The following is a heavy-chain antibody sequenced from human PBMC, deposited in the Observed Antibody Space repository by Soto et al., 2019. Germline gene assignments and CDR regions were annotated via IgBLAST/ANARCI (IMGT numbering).Heavy chain of an antibody. V-gene: IGHV4-38-2*02. J-gene: IGHJ4*02. CDR1: GFAISRGYY. CDR2: IYPSVSS. Sequence: LSLTCSVSGFAISRGYYWSWVRQPPGKGLEWIGSIYPSVSSYHNPSLATRLGLSIDASKNQFTLNLTSVTAADTALYFCAREKVGTTFFDTWGQGIQVTVSS. CDR3: AREKVGTTFFDT. D-gene: IGHD2-21*02.